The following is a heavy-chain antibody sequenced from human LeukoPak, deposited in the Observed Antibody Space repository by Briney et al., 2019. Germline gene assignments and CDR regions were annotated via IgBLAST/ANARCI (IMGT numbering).Heavy chain of an antibody. CDR1: GFTFSTYA. CDR2: ISGSGSST. Sequence: PGGSLRLSCAASGFTFSTYAMTWVRQTPGKGLEWVSVISGSGSSTWYADSLKDRFTISRDNSKGTLYLQMKSLRAEDTAVYYCAKNPKFHYDSSAYLDYWGQGTLVTVSS. D-gene: IGHD3-22*01. CDR3: AKNPKFHYDSSAYLDY. V-gene: IGHV3-23*01. J-gene: IGHJ4*02.